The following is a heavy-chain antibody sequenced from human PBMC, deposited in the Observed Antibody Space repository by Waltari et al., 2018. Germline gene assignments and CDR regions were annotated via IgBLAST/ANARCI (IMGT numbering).Heavy chain of an antibody. CDR1: GGSISSYY. Sequence: QVQLQESGPGLVKPSETLSLTCTVSGGSISSYYWSWIRQPPGKGLEWIGYIYYSGSTNDTPSLKSRVTISVDTAKNQFSLKLSSVTAADTAVYYCARDRGYSGYDWGFQVGFDPWGQGTLVTVSS. J-gene: IGHJ5*02. CDR2: IYYSGST. V-gene: IGHV4-59*01. CDR3: ARDRGYSGYDWGFQVGFDP. D-gene: IGHD5-12*01.